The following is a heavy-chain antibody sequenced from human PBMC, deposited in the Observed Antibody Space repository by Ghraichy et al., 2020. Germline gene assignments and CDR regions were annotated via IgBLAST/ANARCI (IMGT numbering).Heavy chain of an antibody. V-gene: IGHV4-38-2*02. CDR1: GYSISSGYY. J-gene: IGHJ6*03. Sequence: SQTLSLTCTVSGYSISSGYYWGWIRQPPGKGLEWIGSIYHSGSTYYNPSLKSRVTISVDTSKNQFSLKLSSVTAADTVVYYCARVTRYYYYYMDVWGKGTTVTVSS. CDR3: ARVTRYYYYYMDV. CDR2: IYHSGST.